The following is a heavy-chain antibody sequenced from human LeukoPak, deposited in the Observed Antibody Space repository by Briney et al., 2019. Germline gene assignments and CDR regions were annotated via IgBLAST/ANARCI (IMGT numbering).Heavy chain of an antibody. CDR2: IGTAGDT. V-gene: IGHV3-13*01. CDR3: VRAPFYCSGGSCYWSAFDI. D-gene: IGHD2-15*01. Sequence: GGSLRLSCAASGFTFSSYDMHWVRQATGKGLEWVSAIGTAGDTYYPGSVKGRFTISRENAKNSLYLQMNSLRAGDTAVYYCVRAPFYCSGGSCYWSAFDIWGQGTMVTVSS. J-gene: IGHJ3*02. CDR1: GFTFSSYD.